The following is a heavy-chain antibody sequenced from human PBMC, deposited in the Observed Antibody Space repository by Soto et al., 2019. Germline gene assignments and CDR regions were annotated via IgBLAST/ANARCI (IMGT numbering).Heavy chain of an antibody. CDR1: GFTFDDYA. V-gene: IGHV3-9*01. J-gene: IGHJ4*02. Sequence: GGSLRLSCAASGFTFDDYAMHWVLQAPWKGLEWVSGISWNSGSIGYADSVKGRFTISRDNAKNSLYLQMNSLRAEDTALYYCAKEESPLGYCSSTSCYSSFIDYWGQGTLVTVSS. D-gene: IGHD2-2*01. CDR3: AKEESPLGYCSSTSCYSSFIDY. CDR2: ISWNSGSI.